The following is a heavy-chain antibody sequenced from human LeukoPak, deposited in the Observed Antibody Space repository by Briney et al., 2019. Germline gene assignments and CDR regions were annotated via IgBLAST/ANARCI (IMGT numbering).Heavy chain of an antibody. CDR2: MNQEGSEK. V-gene: IGHV3-7*01. CDR3: ARRRGYSNYCVDY. D-gene: IGHD4-11*01. J-gene: IGHJ4*02. Sequence: GGSLRLSCAASGFTFSNYWMSWVRQAPGKGLEWVSNMNQEGSEKEYVDSVKGRFTISRDNAKNSLYLQMDSLRAEDTAVYYCARRRGYSNYCVDYWGQGTLVTVSS. CDR1: GFTFSNYW.